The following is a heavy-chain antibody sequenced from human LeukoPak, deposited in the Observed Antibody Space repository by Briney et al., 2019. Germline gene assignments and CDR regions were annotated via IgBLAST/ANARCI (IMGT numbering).Heavy chain of an antibody. Sequence: GGSLRLSCAASGFTFSSYWMIWVRQAPGKGLEWVANIKQDGSEKYYVDSVKGRFTISRDNAKNSLYLQMNSLRAEDTAVYYCARDIRLGELSLSYWGQGTLVTVSS. J-gene: IGHJ4*02. CDR3: ARDIRLGELSLSY. V-gene: IGHV3-7*01. CDR2: IKQDGSEK. D-gene: IGHD3-16*02. CDR1: GFTFSSYW.